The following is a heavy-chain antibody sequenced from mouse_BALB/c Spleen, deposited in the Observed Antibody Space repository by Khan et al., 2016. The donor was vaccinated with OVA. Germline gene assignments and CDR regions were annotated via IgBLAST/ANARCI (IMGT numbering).Heavy chain of an antibody. D-gene: IGHD2-10*01. CDR2: IWGDGST. CDR1: GFSLTGYG. Sequence: VQLKESGPGLVAPSQRLSITCTVSGFSLTGYGVNWVRQPPGKGLEWLGMIWGDGSTDYNSALKSRLSISKDNSKSQIFLKMNSLQTDDTARYYCARAYYGNYREAMDYWGQGTSVTVSS. J-gene: IGHJ4*01. V-gene: IGHV2-6-7*01. CDR3: ARAYYGNYREAMDY.